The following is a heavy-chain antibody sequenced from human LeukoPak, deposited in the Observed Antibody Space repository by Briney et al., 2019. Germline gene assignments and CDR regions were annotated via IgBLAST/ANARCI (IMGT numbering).Heavy chain of an antibody. V-gene: IGHV3-23*01. J-gene: IGHJ4*02. CDR3: AKRVTVTTKYFDS. CDR1: GFIFSAYA. Sequence: GGSLRLSCAASGFIFSAYAMSWVRQAPGQGLEWISVIGTGGETHYAESVRGRFTISRGNFKNTLYLQMNSLRAEDTAVYYCAKRVTVTTKYFDSWGQGTLVTVSS. CDR2: IGTGGET. D-gene: IGHD4-17*01.